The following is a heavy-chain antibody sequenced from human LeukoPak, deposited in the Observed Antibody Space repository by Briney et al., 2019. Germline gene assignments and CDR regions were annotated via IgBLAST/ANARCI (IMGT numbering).Heavy chain of an antibody. V-gene: IGHV4-39*07. Sequence: PSETLSLTCTVSGGSISSSSYYWGWIRQPPGKGLEWIGSIYYSGSTYYNPSLKSRVTISVDTSKNQFSLKLSSVTAADTAVYYCARGQGVGFLEWFPYYYYGMDVWGQGTTVTVSS. CDR3: ARGQGVGFLEWFPYYYYGMDV. J-gene: IGHJ6*02. CDR1: GGSISSSSYY. CDR2: IYYSGST. D-gene: IGHD3-3*02.